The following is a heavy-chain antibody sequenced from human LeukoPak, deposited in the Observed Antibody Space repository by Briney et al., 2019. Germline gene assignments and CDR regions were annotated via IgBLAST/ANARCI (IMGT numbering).Heavy chain of an antibody. CDR2: IKPDGSHV. J-gene: IGHJ3*01. CDR3: AREGRLLGAFDV. V-gene: IGHV3-7*01. CDR1: GFTFSTYW. Sequence: GGSLRLSCAASGFTFSTYWMNWVRQAPGKGLEWVADIKPDGSHVSYVDSVKGRFSISRDNAQNSLYLQVSGLRAEDTAIYYCAREGRLLGAFDVWGQGTMVTVSS. D-gene: IGHD2-15*01.